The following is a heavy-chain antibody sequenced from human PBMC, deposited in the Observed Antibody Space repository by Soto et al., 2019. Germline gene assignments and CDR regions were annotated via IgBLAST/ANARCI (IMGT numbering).Heavy chain of an antibody. CDR3: ARDGIGSGDYYYYYGMDV. V-gene: IGHV1-69*13. J-gene: IGHJ6*02. CDR2: IIPIFGTA. D-gene: IGHD1-26*01. CDR1: GGTFSSYA. Sequence: SVKVSCKASGGTFSSYAISWVRQAPGQGLEWMGGIIPIFGTANYAQKFQGRVTITADESTSTAYMELSSLRSEGTAVYYCARDGIGSGDYYYYYGMDVWGQGTTVTVSS.